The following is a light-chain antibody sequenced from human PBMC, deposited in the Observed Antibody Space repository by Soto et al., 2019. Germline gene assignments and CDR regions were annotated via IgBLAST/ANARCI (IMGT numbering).Light chain of an antibody. Sequence: QSVLTQPASVSGSPGQSITISCTGTSSDVDYYTFVSWYQQHPGKAPKLLIYEVSNRPSGVSNRFSGSKSGNTASLTISGLRAGDEADYFCSSYKTSSTPCVFGTGTKVTVL. V-gene: IGLV2-14*01. J-gene: IGLJ1*01. CDR3: SSYKTSSTPCV. CDR1: SSDVDYYTF. CDR2: EVS.